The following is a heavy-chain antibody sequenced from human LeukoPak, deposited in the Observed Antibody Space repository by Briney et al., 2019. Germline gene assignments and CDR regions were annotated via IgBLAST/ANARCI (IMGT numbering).Heavy chain of an antibody. CDR2: IANSGDNT. Sequence: GGSLRLSCAASGFTFSNSALNWVRQAPGKGLERVSTIANSGDNTYYADSVKGRFTISRDNFRNTLYLQMNSLRAEDTAVYYCVKSAGKDGYRDSFDMWGQGTVVTVSS. J-gene: IGHJ3*02. CDR1: GFTFSNSA. D-gene: IGHD5-24*01. CDR3: VKSAGKDGYRDSFDM. V-gene: IGHV3-23*01.